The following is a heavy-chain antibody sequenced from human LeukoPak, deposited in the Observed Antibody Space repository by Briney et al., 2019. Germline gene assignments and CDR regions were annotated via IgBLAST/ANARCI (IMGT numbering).Heavy chain of an antibody. CDR2: FRSKANTYAT. D-gene: IGHD3-22*01. V-gene: IGHV3-73*01. Sequence: GGPRSFSGEASGLTFSDSDMHWFRGPPGKGRGGFGGFRSKANTYATTYAASVKGSFTISRDDSKNTAYLQMNSLKTEDTAVYYCTRHSYYDSSGSLIDAFDIWGQGTMVTVSS. CDR3: TRHSYYDSSGSLIDAFDI. J-gene: IGHJ3*02. CDR1: GLTFSDSD.